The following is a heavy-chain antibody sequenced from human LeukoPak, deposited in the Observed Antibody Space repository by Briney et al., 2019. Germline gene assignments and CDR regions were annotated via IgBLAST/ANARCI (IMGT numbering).Heavy chain of an antibody. Sequence: SETLSLTCTVSGGPIRNSNYYWGWIRQPPGKGLEWIGEINHSGSTNYNPSLKSRVTISVDTSKNQFSLKLSSVTAADTAVYYCARGGLMITFGGVLDYWGQGTLVTVSS. CDR3: ARGGLMITFGGVLDY. D-gene: IGHD3-16*01. V-gene: IGHV4-39*07. J-gene: IGHJ4*02. CDR1: GGPIRNSNYY. CDR2: INHSGST.